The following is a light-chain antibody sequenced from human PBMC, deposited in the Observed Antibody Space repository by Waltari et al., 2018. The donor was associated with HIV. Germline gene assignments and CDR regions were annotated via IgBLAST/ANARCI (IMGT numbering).Light chain of an antibody. V-gene: IGKV3-15*01. CDR3: QQYNSWPIT. J-gene: IGKJ5*01. CDR2: DAS. CDR1: QSVSSN. Sequence: EKVMTQSPATLSVSPGERATLSCRASQSVSSNLAWYQQKPGQAPRLLIYDASTRATGIPGRFSGSGSVTEFTLTISSLQSEDFAVYYCQQYNSWPITFGQGTRLEIK.